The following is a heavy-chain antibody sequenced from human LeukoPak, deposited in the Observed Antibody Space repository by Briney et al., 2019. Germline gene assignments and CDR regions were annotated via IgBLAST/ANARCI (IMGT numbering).Heavy chain of an antibody. CDR3: AREVPADSSYSSSWDDY. D-gene: IGHD6-13*01. CDR2: THPIIGIT. J-gene: IGHJ4*02. V-gene: IGHV1-8*03. CDR1: GYIFISYD. Sequence: SVKVSCKASGYIFISYDINRVRQATGQELEWMRWTHPIIGITGNAQKFQGRVTFARNTSIGTAYMQRSSQRSEDTAVYYWAREVPADSSYSSSWDDYWGQGTLVTVSA.